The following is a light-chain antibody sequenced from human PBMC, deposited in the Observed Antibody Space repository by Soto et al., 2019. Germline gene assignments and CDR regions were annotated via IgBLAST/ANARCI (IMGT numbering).Light chain of an antibody. V-gene: IGLV2-14*01. CDR3: SSYTSSSTPLYV. Sequence: TQPASVSGSPGQSITISCTGTSSDVGGYNYVSWYQQHPGKAPKLMIYEVSNRPSGVSNRFSGSKSGNTASLTISGLQAEDEADYYCSSYTSSSTPLYVFGTGTKVTVL. CDR1: SSDVGGYNY. CDR2: EVS. J-gene: IGLJ1*01.